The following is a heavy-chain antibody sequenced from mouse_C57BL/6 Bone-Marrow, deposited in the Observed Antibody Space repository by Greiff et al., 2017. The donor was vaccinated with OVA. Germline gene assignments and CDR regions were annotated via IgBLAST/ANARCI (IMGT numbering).Heavy chain of an antibody. CDR2: INPNNGGT. Sequence: VQLQQSGPELVKPGASVKIPCKASGYTFTDYNMDWVKQSPGKSLEWIGDINPNNGGTIYNQKFKGKATLTVDKSSSTAYMELRSLTSEDTAVYYCARRLRWYFDFWGTGTTVTVSS. V-gene: IGHV1-18*01. D-gene: IGHD1-1*01. J-gene: IGHJ1*03. CDR3: ARRLRWYFDF. CDR1: GYTFTDYN.